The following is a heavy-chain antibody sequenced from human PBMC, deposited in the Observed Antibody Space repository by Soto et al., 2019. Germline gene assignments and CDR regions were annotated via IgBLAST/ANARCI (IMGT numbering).Heavy chain of an antibody. J-gene: IGHJ6*02. CDR1: GASISTYY. Sequence: SETLSLTCTVSGASISTYYWTWIRQAPGKGLEWIGYLYYSGNTNYNPSLKSRVTMSVDTSKNHFYLTLTSATAADTAVDFCASGGSEGGLDVWGQGTTVTVSS. CDR3: ASGGSEGGLDV. V-gene: IGHV4-59*01. CDR2: LYYSGNT. D-gene: IGHD3-10*01.